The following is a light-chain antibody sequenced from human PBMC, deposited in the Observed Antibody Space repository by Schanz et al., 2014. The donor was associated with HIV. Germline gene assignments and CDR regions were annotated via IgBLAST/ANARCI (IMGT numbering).Light chain of an antibody. J-gene: IGLJ3*02. CDR1: SSNIGSNY. V-gene: IGLV1-47*01. CDR3: SSYAGSNILWL. Sequence: QSVLTQPPSASGTPGQRVTISCSGSSSNIGSNYVYWYQQLPGTAPKLLIYRNNQRPSGVPDRFSGSKSGTSASLAISGLRSEDEADYYCSSYAGSNILWLFGGGTKLTVL. CDR2: RNN.